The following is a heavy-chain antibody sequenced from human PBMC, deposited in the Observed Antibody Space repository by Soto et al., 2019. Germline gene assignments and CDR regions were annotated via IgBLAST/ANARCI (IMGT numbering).Heavy chain of an antibody. V-gene: IGHV1-46*01. Sequence: ASVKVSCKASGYTFTSYYMHWVRQAPGQGLEWMGIINPSGGSTSYAQKFQGRVTMTRDTSTSTVYMELSSLRSEDKAVYYCEWGWETVGAFDIWGQGTMVTVS. CDR2: INPSGGST. CDR3: EWGWETVGAFDI. D-gene: IGHD1-26*01. J-gene: IGHJ3*02. CDR1: GYTFTSYY.